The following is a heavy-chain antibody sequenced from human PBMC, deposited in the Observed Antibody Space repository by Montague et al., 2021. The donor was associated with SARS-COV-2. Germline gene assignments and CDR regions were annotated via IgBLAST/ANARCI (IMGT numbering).Heavy chain of an antibody. CDR2: IRIKAYSYTI. V-gene: IGHV3-72*01. CDR1: GFTFSCYN. CDR3: AREYYFGMDV. J-gene: IGHJ6*02. Sequence: SLSLSCAASGFTFSCYNMDWVRQAPGKGLEWVALIRIKAYSYTIEYAASVKGRFTISRADSQNSLYLQMNSLKTDDTAVYYCAREYYFGMDVWGQGTAVTVSS.